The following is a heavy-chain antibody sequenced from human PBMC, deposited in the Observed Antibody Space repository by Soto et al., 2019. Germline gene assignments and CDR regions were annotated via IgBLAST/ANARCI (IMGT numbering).Heavy chain of an antibody. CDR2: ISSNGGST. CDR3: ARVLETAFDY. V-gene: IGHV3-64*01. CDR1: GFTFSSYS. Sequence: GVSLRLSFAAPGFTFSSYSMHWVRQAPGKGLEYVSAISSNGGSTYYANSVKGRFTISRDNSKNTLYLQMGSLRAEDMAVYYCARVLETAFDYWGQGTLVTVSS. J-gene: IGHJ4*02.